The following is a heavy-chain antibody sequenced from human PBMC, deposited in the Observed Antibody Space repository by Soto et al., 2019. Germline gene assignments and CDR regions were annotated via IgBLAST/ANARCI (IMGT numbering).Heavy chain of an antibody. Sequence: PGGSLRLSCAASGFTFSSYAMSWVRQAPGKGLEWVSAISGSGGSTYYADSVKGRFTISRDNSKNTLYLQMNSLRAEDTAVYYCAKDMAESYYDSSGYYFDYWGQGTLVTVSS. V-gene: IGHV3-23*01. CDR3: AKDMAESYYDSSGYYFDY. CDR2: ISGSGGST. CDR1: GFTFSSYA. D-gene: IGHD3-22*01. J-gene: IGHJ4*02.